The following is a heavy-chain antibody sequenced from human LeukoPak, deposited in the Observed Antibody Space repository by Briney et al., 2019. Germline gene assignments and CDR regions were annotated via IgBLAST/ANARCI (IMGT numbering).Heavy chain of an antibody. V-gene: IGHV3-9*01. J-gene: IGHJ6*02. D-gene: IGHD6-13*01. CDR1: GFTFSDYY. Sequence: GGSLRLSCAASGFTFSDYYMSWIRQAPGKGLEWVSGISWNSGSIGYADSVKGRFTISRDNAKNSLYLQMNSLRAEDTALYYCAKGPGSSWFGSYYYYGMDVWGQGTTVTVSS. CDR3: AKGPGSSWFGSYYYYGMDV. CDR2: ISWNSGSI.